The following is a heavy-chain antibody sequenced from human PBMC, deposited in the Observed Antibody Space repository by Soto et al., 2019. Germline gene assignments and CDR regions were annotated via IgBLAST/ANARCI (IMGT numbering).Heavy chain of an antibody. V-gene: IGHV1-18*04. D-gene: IGHD3-10*01. CDR2: ISGYNGKT. Sequence: VQLVQSGDEVKKPGASVKVSCKASGYTFMTYGINWVRQAPGQGLEWMGSISGYNGKTNYAQKVQDRVTMTIDTSTGTANMELRSLRYGDTAVYYCASGVIVRGVISIDYWGQGTLVTVSS. CDR1: GYTFMTYG. J-gene: IGHJ4*02. CDR3: ASGVIVRGVISIDY.